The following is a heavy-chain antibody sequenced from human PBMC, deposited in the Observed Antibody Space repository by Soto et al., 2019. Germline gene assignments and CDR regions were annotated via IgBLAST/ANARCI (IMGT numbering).Heavy chain of an antibody. CDR2: IYYSGST. D-gene: IGHD3-22*01. J-gene: IGHJ4*02. Sequence: ILSLTCTVSGGSSSIGGCCWIWIRQHPGNCLEWIGYIYYSGSTYYNPSLKSRVTISVDTSKNQFSLKLSSVTAADTAVYYCARAPNPNYYASSGSRDYFDYGGQGTLVTVS. V-gene: IGHV4-31*02. CDR3: ARAPNPNYYASSGSRDYFDY. CDR1: GGSSSIGGCC.